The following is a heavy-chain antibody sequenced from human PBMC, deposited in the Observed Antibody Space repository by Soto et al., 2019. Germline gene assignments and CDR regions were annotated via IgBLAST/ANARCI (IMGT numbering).Heavy chain of an antibody. CDR3: ARQGGSWGGYSFDY. J-gene: IGHJ4*02. D-gene: IGHD3-3*01. CDR1: GGSISGSSYY. Sequence: SETLSLTCTVSGGSISGSSYYWAWIRQPPGKGPEWIGSICYRGSTHYSPSLKSRVTISVDTSKNQISLSLTSVTATDTAVYYCARQGGSWGGYSFDYWGQGALVTVSS. CDR2: ICYRGST. V-gene: IGHV4-39*01.